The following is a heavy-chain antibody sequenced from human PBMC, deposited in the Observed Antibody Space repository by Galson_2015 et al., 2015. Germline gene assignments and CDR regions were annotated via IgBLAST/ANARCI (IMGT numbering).Heavy chain of an antibody. CDR1: GFTFSTYE. Sequence: SLRLSCAASGFTFSTYEMNWVRQAPGKGLVWVSYISTSGSSIYYADSVKGRFTISRDNAKNSLYLQMNSLRAEDTAVYYCARDLHDTYGYYYYGMDVWGQGTTVTVSS. V-gene: IGHV3-48*03. CDR3: ARDLHDTYGYYYYGMDV. CDR2: ISTSGSSI. D-gene: IGHD3-9*01. J-gene: IGHJ6*02.